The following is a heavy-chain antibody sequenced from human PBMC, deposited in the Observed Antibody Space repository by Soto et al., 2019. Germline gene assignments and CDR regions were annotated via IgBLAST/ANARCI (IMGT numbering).Heavy chain of an antibody. CDR3: ARVSNFDSRGYCLFDH. Sequence: QVQVVQSGAEVKKPGSSVKVSCKASGGTFDRYAIIWVRQAPGQGLEWMGGIIPILGRPNYAQKFQGKVTITADESTSTAYMELTRLGSEDTAVYYGARVSNFDSRGYCLFDHWGQGTLVTVSS. CDR1: GGTFDRYA. CDR2: IIPILGRP. V-gene: IGHV1-69*01. D-gene: IGHD3-22*01. J-gene: IGHJ4*02.